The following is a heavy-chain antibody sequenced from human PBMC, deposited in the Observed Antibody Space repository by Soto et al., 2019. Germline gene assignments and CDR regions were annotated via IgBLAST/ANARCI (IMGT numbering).Heavy chain of an antibody. V-gene: IGHV3-30-3*01. CDR1: GFTFSSYA. J-gene: IGHJ4*02. D-gene: IGHD3-16*02. CDR2: ISYDGSNK. Sequence: GGSLRLSCAASGFTFSSYAMHWVRQAPGKGLEWVAVISYDGSNKYYADSVKGRFTISRDNSKNTLYLQMNSLRAEDTAVYYCARDGKQWGSYRYTYFDYWGQGTLVTVSS. CDR3: ARDGKQWGSYRYTYFDY.